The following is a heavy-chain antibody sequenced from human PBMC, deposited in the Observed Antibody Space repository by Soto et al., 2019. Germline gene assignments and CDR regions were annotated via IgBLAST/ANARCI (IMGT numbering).Heavy chain of an antibody. V-gene: IGHV4-39*01. CDR1: GGSITSSSYY. J-gene: IGHJ5*02. D-gene: IGHD1-26*01. CDR3: ATQEVGGSYVYTFDP. Sequence: QLHLRQSGPGLVKPSETLSLTCTVSGGSITSSSYYWGWIRQPPGKGLEWIGNIYYSGSTYYNPSLKSPVTISVDTSKNQCSRKLSSVTAADTAVYYCATQEVGGSYVYTFDPWGQGTLVTVSS. CDR2: IYYSGST.